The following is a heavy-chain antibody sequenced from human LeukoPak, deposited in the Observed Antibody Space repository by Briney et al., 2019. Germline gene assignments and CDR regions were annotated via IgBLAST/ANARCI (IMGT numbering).Heavy chain of an antibody. CDR2: IIPILGIA. V-gene: IGHV1-69*02. J-gene: IGHJ6*02. CDR3: ARGARAAAANYGMDV. D-gene: IGHD6-13*01. Sequence: SVKVSCKASGGTFSSYTISWVRQAPGQGLEWMGRIIPILGIANYAQKFRGRVTITADKSTSTAYMELSSLRSEDTAVYYCARGARAAAANYGMDVWGQGTTVTVSS. CDR1: GGTFSSYT.